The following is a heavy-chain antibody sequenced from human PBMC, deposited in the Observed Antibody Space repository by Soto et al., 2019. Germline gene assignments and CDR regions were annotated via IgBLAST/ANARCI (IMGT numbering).Heavy chain of an antibody. V-gene: IGHV3-30*18. CDR1: GFTFSSYG. J-gene: IGHJ3*02. CDR2: ISYDGSNT. D-gene: IGHD2-15*01. CDR3: AKLIGYCSGGSCYGSHDAFDI. Sequence: GGSLRLSCAASGFTFSSYGMHWVRQAPGRGLEWVAAISYDGSNTYYADSGKGRFTTSRDNSKNTLYLQMNSLRAEDTAVYYCAKLIGYCSGGSCYGSHDAFDIWGQGTMVTVSS.